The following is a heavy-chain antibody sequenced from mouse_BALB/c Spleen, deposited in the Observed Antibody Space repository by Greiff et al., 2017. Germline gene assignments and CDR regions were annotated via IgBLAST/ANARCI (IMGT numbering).Heavy chain of an antibody. CDR3: TTGTGVAWFAY. CDR2: IYPSDSYT. CDR1: GYTFTSYW. Sequence: QVQLQQPGAELVRPGASVKLSCKASGYTFTSYWINWVKQRPGQGLEWIGNIYPSDSYTNYNQKFKDKATLTVDKSSSTAYMQLSSPTSEDSAVYYCTTGTGVAWFAYWGQGTLVTVSA. D-gene: IGHD3-3*01. J-gene: IGHJ3*01. V-gene: IGHV1-69*02.